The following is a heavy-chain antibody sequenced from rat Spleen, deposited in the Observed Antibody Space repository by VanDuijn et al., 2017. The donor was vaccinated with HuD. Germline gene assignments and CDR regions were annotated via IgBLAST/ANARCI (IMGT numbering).Heavy chain of an antibody. CDR3: ARHRDYGYTYPGY. CDR2: ISTGGGST. V-gene: IGHV5-46*01. Sequence: EVQLVESGGGLVQPGRSMKLSCAASGFTFSSFPMAWVRQAPTKGLEWVAYISTGGGSTYYRDSVKGRFTISRDNAKSTLYLQMDSLRSEDTATYYCARHRDYGYTYPGYWGQGVMVTVSS. D-gene: IGHD1-9*01. CDR1: GFTFSSFP. J-gene: IGHJ2*01.